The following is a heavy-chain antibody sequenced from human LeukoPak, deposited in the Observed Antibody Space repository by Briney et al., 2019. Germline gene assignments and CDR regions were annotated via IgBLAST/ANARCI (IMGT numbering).Heavy chain of an antibody. CDR2: ISYSGDT. Sequence: KPSETLSLTCTVSGDSIRSYFCSWIRQPPGKGLEWIGYISYSGDTKYNPSLKSRVTISVDTSKNQFSLKLRSVTAADTAVYYCARGASYSSSSLDHWGQGTLVTVPS. D-gene: IGHD6-13*01. J-gene: IGHJ4*02. V-gene: IGHV4-59*01. CDR1: GDSIRSYF. CDR3: ARGASYSSSSLDH.